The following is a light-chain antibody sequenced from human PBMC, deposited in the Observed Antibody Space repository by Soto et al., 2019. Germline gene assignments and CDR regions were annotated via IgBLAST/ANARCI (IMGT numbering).Light chain of an antibody. CDR3: QQYGSPPWT. CDR2: KTS. J-gene: IGKJ1*01. Sequence: DIQMTQSPSTLSASIGDRVTITCRASQSFSNYLAWYQQKPGKAPKLLIYKTSSLESGVPSRFSGSASGTEFPPIISLLQADDFVTYYWQQYGSPPWTFGQGTEVEAK. CDR1: QSFSNY. V-gene: IGKV1-5*03.